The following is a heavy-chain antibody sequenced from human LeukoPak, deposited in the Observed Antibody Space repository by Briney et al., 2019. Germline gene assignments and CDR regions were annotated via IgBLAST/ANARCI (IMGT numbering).Heavy chain of an antibody. CDR1: GHRFTNHW. D-gene: IGHD6-13*01. CDR3: ARLPTHKLIAAAHFDY. Sequence: GESLKISCEVSGHRFTNHWIGWVRQMPGKGLEWMGIIYPGDSDTRYSPSFQGQVTISADKSISTAYLQWSSLKASDTAMYYCARLPTHKLIAAAHFDYWGQGTLVTVSS. J-gene: IGHJ4*02. CDR2: IYPGDSDT. V-gene: IGHV5-51*01.